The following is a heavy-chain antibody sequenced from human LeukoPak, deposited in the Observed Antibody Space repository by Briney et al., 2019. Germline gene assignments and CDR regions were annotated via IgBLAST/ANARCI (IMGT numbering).Heavy chain of an antibody. D-gene: IGHD6-13*01. CDR2: ISANGGGT. Sequence: QTGGSLRLSCAASGFTFSNYAMSWVRQAPGKGLEWVSAISANGGGTYCADSVKGRFTISRDNSKNTLYLQMNSLRAEDTAVYYCAKGSSPFDYWGQGTLVTVSS. V-gene: IGHV3-23*01. CDR3: AKGSSPFDY. CDR1: GFTFSNYA. J-gene: IGHJ4*02.